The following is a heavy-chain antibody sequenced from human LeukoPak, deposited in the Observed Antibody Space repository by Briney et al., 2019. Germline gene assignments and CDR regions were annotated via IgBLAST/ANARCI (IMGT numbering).Heavy chain of an antibody. CDR3: ARESEGGYSYGGGGY. J-gene: IGHJ4*02. Sequence: GASVKVSCKASGYTFPNYAMHWVRQAPGQRLEWMGWINAGNGNTKYSQKFQGRVTITRDTSASTAYMELSSLRSEDTAVYYCARESEGGYSYGGGGYWGQGTLVTVSS. D-gene: IGHD5-18*01. CDR1: GYTFPNYA. CDR2: INAGNGNT. V-gene: IGHV1-3*01.